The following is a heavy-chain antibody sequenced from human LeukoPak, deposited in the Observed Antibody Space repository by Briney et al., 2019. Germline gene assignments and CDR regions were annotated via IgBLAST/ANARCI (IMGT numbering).Heavy chain of an antibody. CDR3: AKVMGSSGWSSY. Sequence: GVSLRLSCAASGFTFSSYGMHWVRQAPGKGLEWVAFIRYDGSNKYYADSVKGRFTISRDNPKNTLYLQMNSLRAEDTAVYYCAKVMGSSGWSSYWGQGTLVTVSS. V-gene: IGHV3-30*02. CDR2: IRYDGSNK. D-gene: IGHD6-19*01. CDR1: GFTFSSYG. J-gene: IGHJ4*02.